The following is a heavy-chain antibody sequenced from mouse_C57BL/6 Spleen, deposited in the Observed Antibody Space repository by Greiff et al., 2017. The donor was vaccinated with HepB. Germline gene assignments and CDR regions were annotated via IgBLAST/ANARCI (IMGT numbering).Heavy chain of an antibody. V-gene: IGHV7-3*01. D-gene: IGHD2-4*01. CDR3: ARYRVYDYDGLYFDV. CDR2: IRNKAHGYTT. Sequence: DVQLVESGGGLVQPGGSLSLSCAASGFTFTDYYMSLVRQPPGKALEWLGFIRNKAHGYTTEYSASVKGRFTISSDNSQSILYLHMNALSAEDSATYYCARYRVYDYDGLYFDVWGTGTTVTVSS. CDR1: GFTFTDYY. J-gene: IGHJ1*03.